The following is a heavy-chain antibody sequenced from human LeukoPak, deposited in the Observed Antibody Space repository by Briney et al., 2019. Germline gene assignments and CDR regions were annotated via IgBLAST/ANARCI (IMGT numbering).Heavy chain of an antibody. J-gene: IGHJ4*02. CDR3: ARRGYARGGDFDY. CDR1: GFTFSSYD. D-gene: IGHD2-2*01. CDR2: ISSSGSTI. V-gene: IGHV3-48*03. Sequence: GGSLRLSCAASGFTFSSYDMNWVRQAPGKGLEWVSYISSSGSTIYYADSVKGRFTISRDNAKNSLYLQMNSLRAEDTAVYYCARRGYARGGDFDYWGQGTLVTVSS.